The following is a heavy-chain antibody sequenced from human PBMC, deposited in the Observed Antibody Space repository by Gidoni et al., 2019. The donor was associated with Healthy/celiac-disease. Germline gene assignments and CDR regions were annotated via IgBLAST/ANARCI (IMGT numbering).Heavy chain of an antibody. Sequence: QLQLQESGPGLVKPSETLSLTCTVSGGSISSSSYYWGWIRQPPGKGLEWIGSIYYSGSTYYNPSLKSRVTISVDTSKNQFSLKLSSVTAADTAVYYCARVDLVGVSGAFDIWGQGTMVTVSS. D-gene: IGHD2-15*01. CDR2: IYYSGST. CDR3: ARVDLVGVSGAFDI. V-gene: IGHV4-39*01. CDR1: GGSISSSSYY. J-gene: IGHJ3*02.